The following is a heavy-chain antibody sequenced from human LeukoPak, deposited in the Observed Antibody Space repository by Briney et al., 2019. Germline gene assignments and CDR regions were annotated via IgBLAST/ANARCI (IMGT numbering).Heavy chain of an antibody. Sequence: PSETLSLTCTVSGGSISSGGYYWSWIRQHPGKGLEWIGYIYYSGSTYYNPSLESRVTISVDTSKNQFSLKLSSVTAADTAVYYCARGGYYDPDYWGQGTLVTVSS. CDR2: IYYSGST. J-gene: IGHJ4*02. CDR1: GGSISSGGYY. V-gene: IGHV4-31*03. D-gene: IGHD3-22*01. CDR3: ARGGYYDPDY.